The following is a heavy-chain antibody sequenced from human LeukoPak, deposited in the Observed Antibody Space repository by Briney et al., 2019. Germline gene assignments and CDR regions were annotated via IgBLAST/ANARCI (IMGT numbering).Heavy chain of an antibody. CDR1: GFTFSHYG. D-gene: IGHD6-19*01. CDR3: TRGASAVAAAFDF. CDR2: VWYDGSNK. Sequence: GGSLRLSCAASGFTFSHYGMHWVRQAPGKGLEWVATVWYDGSNKYYVDFVKGRFSISRDNSKNTLNLQMNSLRAEDTAIYYCTRGASAVAAAFDFGGRGTLVIVSS. J-gene: IGHJ4*01. V-gene: IGHV3-33*01.